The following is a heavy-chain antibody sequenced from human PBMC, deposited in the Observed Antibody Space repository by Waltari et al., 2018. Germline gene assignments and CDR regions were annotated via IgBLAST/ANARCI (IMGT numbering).Heavy chain of an antibody. D-gene: IGHD2-21*01. J-gene: IGHJ4*02. Sequence: QVQLGESGGGWVLPGRPLGRSWPAPGFGFSSYVMDGVRQAPGKGLEWVAVRSYDGNYKYYADSGKGRFTVSRDNSKNTLYLQINSLMPEDTAIYYCARVAVPYCGVDCYYTYWGQGTLVTVSS. CDR3: ARVAVPYCGVDCYYTY. CDR1: GFGFSSYV. CDR2: RSYDGNYK. V-gene: IGHV3-30-3*01.